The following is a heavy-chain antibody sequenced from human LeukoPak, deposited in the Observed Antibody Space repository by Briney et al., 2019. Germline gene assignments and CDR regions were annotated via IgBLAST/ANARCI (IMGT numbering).Heavy chain of an antibody. CDR1: GGSFSGYY. D-gene: IGHD3-3*01. CDR3: ARDVEGTYDFWSGYRSYWYFDL. CDR2: INHSGST. J-gene: IGHJ2*01. Sequence: SETLSLTCAAYGGSFSGYYWSWIRQPPGKGLEWIGEINHSGSTNYNPSLKSRVTISVDKSKNQFSLKLSSVTAADTAVYYCARDVEGTYDFWSGYRSYWYFDLWGRGTLVTVSS. V-gene: IGHV4-34*01.